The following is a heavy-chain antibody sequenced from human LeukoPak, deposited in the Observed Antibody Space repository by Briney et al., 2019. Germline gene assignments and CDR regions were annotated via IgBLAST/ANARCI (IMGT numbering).Heavy chain of an antibody. CDR3: AKGRHSSSGMFDY. CDR2: IGGSGDKT. D-gene: IGHD1-26*01. Sequence: PGGSLRLSCAASGFTFNRNAISWVRQAPGKGLEWVSTIGGSGDKTFYADSVKGRFTISRDNSKNTLFLQMNSLRAEDTAVYYCAKGRHSSSGMFDYWGQGTLVGVYS. J-gene: IGHJ4*02. V-gene: IGHV3-23*01. CDR1: GFTFNRNA.